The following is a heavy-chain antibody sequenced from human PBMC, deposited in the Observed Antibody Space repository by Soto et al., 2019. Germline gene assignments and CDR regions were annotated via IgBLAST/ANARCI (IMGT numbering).Heavy chain of an antibody. CDR3: ASSSKAMSFSAMDV. Sequence: QLQLQGSGSRLVKPSQTLSLSCTVSGGSISSAGYSWSWIRQSPRKDLEWIGYIYHSVTAFYNPSITRRVTMSLDRSRNLFSLNLTSVPAAYTAVYFCASSSKAMSFSAMDVWGQGTTVVVSS. D-gene: IGHD2-2*01. CDR2: IYHSVTA. J-gene: IGHJ6*02. V-gene: IGHV4-30-2*06. CDR1: GGSISSAGYS.